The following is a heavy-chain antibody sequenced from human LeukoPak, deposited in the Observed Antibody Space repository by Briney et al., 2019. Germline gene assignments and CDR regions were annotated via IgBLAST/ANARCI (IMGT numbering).Heavy chain of an antibody. CDR1: GFTFSTYG. CDR3: AKTYDYPIINFDY. J-gene: IGHJ4*02. V-gene: IGHV3-23*01. CDR2: ISGSGGST. D-gene: IGHD3-10*01. Sequence: PGGSLRLSCAASGFTFSTYGMHWVRQAPGKGLEWVSAISGSGGSTYYADSVKGRFTISRDNSKNTLYLQMNSLRAEDTAVYYCAKTYDYPIINFDYWGQGTLVTVSS.